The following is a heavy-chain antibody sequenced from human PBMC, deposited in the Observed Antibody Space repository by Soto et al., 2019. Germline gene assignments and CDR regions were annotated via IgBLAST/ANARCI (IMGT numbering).Heavy chain of an antibody. Sequence: QVQLVESGGDVVQPGTSLRLSCTASESTLNTYDIMWVRQAPGRGLEWVAHIVPDGSRTYYADSVKGRFTISRDNARNTVYLQLYSLRPEDTAVYHCVRGPSHGALDIWGQGTLVTVSS. V-gene: IGHV3-30-3*01. CDR2: IVPDGSRT. CDR1: ESTLNTYD. CDR3: VRGPSHGALDI. J-gene: IGHJ3*02. D-gene: IGHD3-3*01.